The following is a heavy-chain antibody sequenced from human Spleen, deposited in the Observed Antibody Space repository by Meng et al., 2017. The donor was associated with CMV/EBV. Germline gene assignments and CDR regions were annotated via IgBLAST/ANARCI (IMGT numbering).Heavy chain of an antibody. V-gene: IGHV4-4*07. CDR2: IYTSGST. CDR3: AREVIGRFGNWFDP. Sequence: QVQLQESGLGLVMPSEAMYVTCTVSGGSISSYDWSWIRQPAGKGLEWIGRIYTSGSTNYNPSLKSRVTMSVDTSKNQFSLKLSSVTAADTAVYYCAREVIGRFGNWFDPWGQGTLVTVSS. CDR1: GGSISSYD. J-gene: IGHJ5*02. D-gene: IGHD2/OR15-2a*01.